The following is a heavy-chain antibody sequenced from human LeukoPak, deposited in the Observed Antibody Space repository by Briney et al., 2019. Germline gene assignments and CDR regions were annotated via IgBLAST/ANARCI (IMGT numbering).Heavy chain of an antibody. CDR1: GYSFTIYW. V-gene: IGHV5-51*01. CDR3: ARGDSGDENFGLDY. Sequence: GESLKISCKGSGYSFTIYWIGWLRRMPGKGVEWMGIFYPGGSGTRYTPSVQGQVTISADKSISTAYLQWSSLKASDTALYYCARGDSGDENFGLDYWGQGTLVTVSS. D-gene: IGHD5-12*01. J-gene: IGHJ4*02. CDR2: FYPGGSGT.